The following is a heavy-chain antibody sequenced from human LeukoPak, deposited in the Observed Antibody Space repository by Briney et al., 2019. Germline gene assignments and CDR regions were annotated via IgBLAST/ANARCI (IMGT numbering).Heavy chain of an antibody. CDR3: ATGYVWGSYRYVYFDY. CDR1: GYTLTELS. CDR2: FDPEDGET. D-gene: IGHD3-16*02. Sequence: GASVNVSFMVSGYTLTELSMHWVRQAPGKGGEWMGGFDPEDGETIYAQKFQGRVTMTEDTATDTAYMELSSLRSEDTAVYYCATGYVWGSYRYVYFDYWGQGTLVTVSS. J-gene: IGHJ4*02. V-gene: IGHV1-24*01.